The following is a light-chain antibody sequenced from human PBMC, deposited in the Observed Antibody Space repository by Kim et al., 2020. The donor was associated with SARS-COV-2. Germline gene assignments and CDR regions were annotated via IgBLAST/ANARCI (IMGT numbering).Light chain of an antibody. CDR2: GAS. CDR3: QQYGSSLSIT. CDR1: QSVSSSY. J-gene: IGKJ5*01. Sequence: GERATRSCRARQSVSSSYLAWYQQKPGQAPRLLIYGASSRATGIPDRFSGSGSGTDFTLTISRLEPEDFAVYYCQQYGSSLSITFGQGTRLEIK. V-gene: IGKV3-20*01.